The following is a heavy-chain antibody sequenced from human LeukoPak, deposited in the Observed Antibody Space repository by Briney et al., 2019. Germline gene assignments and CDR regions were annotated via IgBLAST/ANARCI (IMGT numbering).Heavy chain of an antibody. V-gene: IGHV3-30*02. Sequence: GGSLRLSCAASGFTFSSYGMHWVRQAPGKGLEWVAFIRYDGSNKYYADSVKGRFTISRDNSKNTLYLQMNSLRAEDTAVYYCAKAGLLWFGEYPRHNWFDPWGQGTLVTVSS. CDR2: IRYDGSNK. CDR3: AKAGLLWFGEYPRHNWFDP. CDR1: GFTFSSYG. J-gene: IGHJ5*02. D-gene: IGHD3-10*01.